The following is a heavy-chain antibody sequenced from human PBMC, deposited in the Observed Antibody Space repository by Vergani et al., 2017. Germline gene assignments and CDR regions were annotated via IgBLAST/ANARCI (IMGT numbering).Heavy chain of an antibody. J-gene: IGHJ4*02. CDR1: GFTFSSYA. CDR2: ISYDGSNK. V-gene: IGHV3-30-3*01. D-gene: IGHD1-1*01. Sequence: QVQLVESGGGVVQPGRSLRLSCAASGFTFSSYAMHRVRQAPGKGLEWVAVISYDGSNKYYADSVKGRFTISRDNSKNTLFLQMNSLRAEDTAVYYCETPNWNDGVDYWGQGTLVTVSS. CDR3: ETPNWNDGVDY.